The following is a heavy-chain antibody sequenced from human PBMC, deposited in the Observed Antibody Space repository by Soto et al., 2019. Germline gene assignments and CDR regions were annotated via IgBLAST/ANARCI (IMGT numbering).Heavy chain of an antibody. J-gene: IGHJ6*02. Sequence: AGGSLRLSCAASGFKFSIYGMHWVRQAPGKGLEWVATIWDDGSYKDYGDSVKGRFTISRDNSKNTLYLQMDSLSVEDTAVYYCAREVFEVVPTPIRAYSHGMDVWGQGTTVTVSS. CDR2: IWDDGSYK. CDR1: GFKFSIYG. CDR3: AREVFEVVPTPIRAYSHGMDV. D-gene: IGHD2-2*02. V-gene: IGHV3-33*01.